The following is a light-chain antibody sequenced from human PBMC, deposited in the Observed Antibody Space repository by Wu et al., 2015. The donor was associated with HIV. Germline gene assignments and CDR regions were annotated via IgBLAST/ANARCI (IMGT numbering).Light chain of an antibody. CDR1: QSVSSRH. V-gene: IGKV3-20*01. J-gene: IGKJ1*01. Sequence: ESVLTQSPRTLSLSPGERAIISCKASQSVSSRHLAWYQQKPGQAPRLLFFDAFVRATGIPDRFSASGSAADFTLTISRLEPEDFAVYYCHQYGSSPQTFGQGTKVEIK. CDR3: HQYGSSPQT. CDR2: DAF.